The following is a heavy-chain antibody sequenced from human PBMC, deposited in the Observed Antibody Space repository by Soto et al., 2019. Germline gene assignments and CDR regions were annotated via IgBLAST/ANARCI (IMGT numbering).Heavy chain of an antibody. D-gene: IGHD1-1*01. CDR3: AIYNWDKNFDY. Sequence: QVQLVQSGAEVKKPGASVKVSCKASGYTFTSYAMHWVRQAPGQRLEWMGWINAGNGNTKYSQKFQGRVTITRDTSASTADMELSSLRSEDTAVYYCAIYNWDKNFDYWGQGTLVTVSS. CDR1: GYTFTSYA. CDR2: INAGNGNT. J-gene: IGHJ4*02. V-gene: IGHV1-3*01.